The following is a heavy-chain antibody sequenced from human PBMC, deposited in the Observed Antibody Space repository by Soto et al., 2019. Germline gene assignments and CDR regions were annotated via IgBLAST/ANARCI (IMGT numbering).Heavy chain of an antibody. Sequence: GASVKVSCKASGYTFTSYYMHWVRQAPGQGLGWMGIINPSGGSTSYAQKFQGRVTMTRDTSTSTVYMELSSLRSEDTAVYYCASLSIAARPSPGGYYYGMDVWGQGTTVTVSS. CDR2: INPSGGST. V-gene: IGHV1-46*01. J-gene: IGHJ6*02. CDR1: GYTFTSYY. CDR3: ASLSIAARPSPGGYYYGMDV. D-gene: IGHD6-6*01.